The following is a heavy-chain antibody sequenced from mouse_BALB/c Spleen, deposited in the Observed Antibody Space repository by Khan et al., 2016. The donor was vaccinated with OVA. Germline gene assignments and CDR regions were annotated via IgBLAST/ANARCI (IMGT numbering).Heavy chain of an antibody. V-gene: IGHV5-6-4*01. Sequence: EVELVESGGGLVKPGGSLRLSCEASGFTFSSYSMSWVRQTPEKRLEWVATITSGGSYTYYPDRVQGRFTISRDKAKNTLYLQMSSLKADDTSIYYCTRDRNYYGSSFYFDYWGQGTTITVSS. CDR1: GFTFSSYS. CDR2: ITSGGSYT. D-gene: IGHD1-1*01. CDR3: TRDRNYYGSSFYFDY. J-gene: IGHJ2*01.